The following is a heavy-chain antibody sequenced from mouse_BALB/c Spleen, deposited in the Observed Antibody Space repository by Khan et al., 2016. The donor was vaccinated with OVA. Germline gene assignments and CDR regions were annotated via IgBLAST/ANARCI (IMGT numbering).Heavy chain of an antibody. CDR1: GFTFSTYA. V-gene: IGHV5-9-3*01. CDR2: ISSGGDYT. J-gene: IGHJ3*01. Sequence: EVELVESGGGLVKPGGPLKLSCAASGFTFSTYAMSWVRQTPEKRLEWVATISSGGDYTYYPDSVKGRFTISRDNAKNTLYLQMSSLRSADTAMYYCARHNYGPFAYWGQGTLVTVSA. D-gene: IGHD1-1*01. CDR3: ARHNYGPFAY.